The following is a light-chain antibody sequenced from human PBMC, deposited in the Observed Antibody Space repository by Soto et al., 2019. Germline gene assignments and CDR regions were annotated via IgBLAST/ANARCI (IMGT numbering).Light chain of an antibody. V-gene: IGKV3-20*01. CDR1: QSVSSK. CDR3: QQYGSSGT. CDR2: GAS. Sequence: EMVITQSPATLSLSAGERATLSFRASQSVSSKLAWYQQKPGQAPRLLIYGASNRATGIPDRFSGSGSGTDFTLTISRLEPEDFAVYYCQQYGSSGTFGQGTKVDIK. J-gene: IGKJ1*01.